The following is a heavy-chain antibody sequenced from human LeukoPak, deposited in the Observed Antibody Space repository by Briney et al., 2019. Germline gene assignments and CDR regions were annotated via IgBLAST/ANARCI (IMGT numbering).Heavy chain of an antibody. CDR1: GYTFTSYG. D-gene: IGHD3-10*01. J-gene: IGHJ6*03. CDR2: ISAYNGNT. CDR3: ARVGPMVRGIGYYYYYYYMDV. Sequence: ASVKVSCKASGYTFTSYGISWVRQAPGQGLEWMGWISAYNGNTNYAQKLQGRVTMTTDTSTNTAYMELRSLRSDDTAVYYCARVGPMVRGIGYYYYYYYMDVWGKGTTVTISS. V-gene: IGHV1-18*01.